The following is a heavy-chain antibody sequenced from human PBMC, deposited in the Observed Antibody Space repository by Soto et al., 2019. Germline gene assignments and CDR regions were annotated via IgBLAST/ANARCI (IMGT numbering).Heavy chain of an antibody. Sequence: SETPSLPCAGYGGVLSGYYLTWVRQPPGTGLEWIGEINHSGSTNYNPSLKSRVTISVDTSKNQFSLKLTSVTAADTAVYYCARGSGWLTAYWGQGTQVTLSS. D-gene: IGHD6-19*01. CDR2: INHSGST. CDR1: GGVLSGYY. CDR3: ARGSGWLTAY. J-gene: IGHJ4*02. V-gene: IGHV4-34*01.